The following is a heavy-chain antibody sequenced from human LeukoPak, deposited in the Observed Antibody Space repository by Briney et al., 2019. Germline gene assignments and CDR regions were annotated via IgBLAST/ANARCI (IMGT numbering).Heavy chain of an antibody. CDR1: GFTFSSYG. Sequence: GGSLRLSCAASGFTFSSYGMHWVRQAPGKGLEWVAVISYDGSNKYYADSVKGRFTISRDNSKNTLYLQMNSLRAEDTAVYYCAKDGGYRSSTSCVGFDYWGQGTLVTVSS. D-gene: IGHD2-2*01. CDR3: AKDGGYRSSTSCVGFDY. CDR2: ISYDGSNK. J-gene: IGHJ4*02. V-gene: IGHV3-30*18.